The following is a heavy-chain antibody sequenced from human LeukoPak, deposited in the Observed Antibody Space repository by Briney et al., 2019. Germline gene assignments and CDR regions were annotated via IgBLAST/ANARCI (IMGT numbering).Heavy chain of an antibody. Sequence: ASVKVSCKASGGTFSSYAISWVRQAPGQGLEWMGGIIPIFGTANYAQKFQGRVTITTDESTSTAYMELSGLRSEDTAVYYCARGPLGCSSTSCSSLYYYYYYMDVWGKGTTVTVSS. D-gene: IGHD2-2*01. CDR3: ARGPLGCSSTSCSSLYYYYYYMDV. J-gene: IGHJ6*03. CDR1: GGTFSSYA. CDR2: IIPIFGTA. V-gene: IGHV1-69*05.